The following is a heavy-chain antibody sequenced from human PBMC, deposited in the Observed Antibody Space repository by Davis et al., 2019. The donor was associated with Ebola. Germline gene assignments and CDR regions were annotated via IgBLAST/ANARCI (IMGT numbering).Heavy chain of an antibody. Sequence: SETLSLTCTVSGGSISSYYWSWIRQPPGKGLEWIGYIYYSGSTYYNPSLKSRVTISVDTSKNQFSLKLRSVTAADTAVYYCARVYYYDSSGFYYGRFDWWGQGTLVTVSS. CDR3: ARVYYYDSSGFYYGRFDW. V-gene: IGHV4-59*08. CDR2: IYYSGST. D-gene: IGHD3-22*01. J-gene: IGHJ4*02. CDR1: GGSISSYY.